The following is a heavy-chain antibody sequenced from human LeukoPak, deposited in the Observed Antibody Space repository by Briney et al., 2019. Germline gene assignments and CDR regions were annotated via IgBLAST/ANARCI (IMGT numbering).Heavy chain of an antibody. J-gene: IGHJ4*02. V-gene: IGHV1-18*04. D-gene: IGHD5-18*01. CDR3: ARTIRGYSYGSPVDY. Sequence: ASVKVSCKASGYTLTSYGISWVRQAPGQGLEWMGWISAYNGNTNYAQKLQGRVTMTTDTSTSTAYMELRSLRSDDTAVYYCARTIRGYSYGSPVDYWGQGTLVTVSS. CDR2: ISAYNGNT. CDR1: GYTLTSYG.